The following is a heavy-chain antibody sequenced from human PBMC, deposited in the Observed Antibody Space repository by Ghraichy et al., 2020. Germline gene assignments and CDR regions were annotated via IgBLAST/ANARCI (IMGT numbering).Heavy chain of an antibody. V-gene: IGHV4-34*01. D-gene: IGHD4-11*01. CDR1: GGSFSGYY. Sequence: SETLSLTCAVYGGSFSGYYWSWIRQPPGKGLEWIGEINHSGSTNYNPSLKSRVTISVDTSKNQFSLKLSSVTAADTAVYYCARGTGWFDPWGQGTLVTVSS. J-gene: IGHJ5*02. CDR2: INHSGST. CDR3: ARGTGWFDP.